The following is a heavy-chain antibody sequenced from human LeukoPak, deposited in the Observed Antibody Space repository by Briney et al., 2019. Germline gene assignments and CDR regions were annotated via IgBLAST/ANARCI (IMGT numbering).Heavy chain of an antibody. CDR2: IRSKAYGGTT. CDR3: TVVPFDIVVVPAAP. J-gene: IGHJ5*02. D-gene: IGHD2-2*01. Sequence: SWIRQPPGKGLEWVGFIRSKAYGGTTEYAASVKGRFTISRDDSKSIAYLQMNSLKTEDTAVYYCTVVPFDIVVVPAAPWGQGTLVTVSS. V-gene: IGHV3-49*02.